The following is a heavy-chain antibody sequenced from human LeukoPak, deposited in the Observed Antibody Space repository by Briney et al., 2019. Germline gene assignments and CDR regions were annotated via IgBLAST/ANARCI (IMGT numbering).Heavy chain of an antibody. CDR3: ARSYGGNLPDLKN. CDR1: GGSISDYY. Sequence: SETLSLTCTVSGGSISDYYWNWMRQPPGKGLEWIGYIYYSGRTNYNPSLKSRVSISVDTSKNQFSLKLSSVTAADTAVYYCARSYGGNLPDLKNWGQGTLVTVSS. CDR2: IYYSGRT. D-gene: IGHD4-23*01. J-gene: IGHJ4*02. V-gene: IGHV4-59*01.